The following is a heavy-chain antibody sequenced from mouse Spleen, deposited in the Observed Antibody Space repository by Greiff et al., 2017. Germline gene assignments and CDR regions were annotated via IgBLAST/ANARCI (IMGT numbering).Heavy chain of an antibody. J-gene: IGHJ4*01. CDR1: GFTFSSYT. CDR3: ARVWDGSYAAMDY. V-gene: IGHV5-12-2*01. Sequence: EVKVVESGGGLVQPGGSLKLSCAASGFTFSSYTMSWVRQTPEKRLEWVAYISNGGGSTYYPDTVKGRFTISRDNAKNTLYLQMSSLNSEDTAVYYCARVWDGSYAAMDYWGQGTSVTVSS. D-gene: IGHD1-1*02. CDR2: ISNGGGST.